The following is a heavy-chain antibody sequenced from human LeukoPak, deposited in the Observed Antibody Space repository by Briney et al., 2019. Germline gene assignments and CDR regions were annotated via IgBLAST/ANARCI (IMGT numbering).Heavy chain of an antibody. CDR2: IYSGGST. D-gene: IGHD5-24*01. Sequence: GGSLRLSCAASGFTVSSNYMSWVRQAPGKGLEWVSVIYSGGSTYYADSAKGRFTISRDNSKNTLYLQMNSLRAEDTAVYYCARVKRDGYNPTWVDFWGQGTQVTVSS. CDR1: GFTVSSNY. V-gene: IGHV3-53*01. J-gene: IGHJ4*02. CDR3: ARVKRDGYNPTWVDF.